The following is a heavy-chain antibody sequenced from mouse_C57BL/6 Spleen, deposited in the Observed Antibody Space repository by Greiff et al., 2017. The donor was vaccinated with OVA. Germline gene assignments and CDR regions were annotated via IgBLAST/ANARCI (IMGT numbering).Heavy chain of an antibody. CDR3: ARNGGWLLPAWFAY. V-gene: IGHV1-50*01. CDR1: GYTFTSYW. J-gene: IGHJ3*01. CDR2: IDPSDSYT. Sequence: VQLQQPGAELVKPGASVKLSCKASGYTFTSYWMQWVKQRPGQGLEWIGEIDPSDSYTNYNQKFKGKATLTVDTSSSTAYMQLSSLTSEDSAVYYCARNGGWLLPAWFAYWGQGTLVTVSA. D-gene: IGHD2-3*01.